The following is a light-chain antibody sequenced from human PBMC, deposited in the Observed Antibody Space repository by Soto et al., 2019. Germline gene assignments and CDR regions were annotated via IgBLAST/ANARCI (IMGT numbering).Light chain of an antibody. CDR3: QQYGSSPSIT. J-gene: IGKJ5*01. CDR2: GAS. V-gene: IGKV3-20*01. Sequence: EIVLTQSPGTLSLSPGERATLSCRASQSVSSSYLAWYQQKPGQAPRLLIYGASSRATGIPDRFSGSESGTAFTLSISRLEPEDVAVYYCQQYGSSPSITFGQGTRLEIK. CDR1: QSVSSSY.